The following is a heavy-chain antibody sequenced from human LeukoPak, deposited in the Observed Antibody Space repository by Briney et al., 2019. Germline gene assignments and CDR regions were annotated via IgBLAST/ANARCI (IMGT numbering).Heavy chain of an antibody. CDR3: AKSGNNYYYSYMDV. J-gene: IGHJ6*03. Sequence: GGSLRLSCAASGFTFSSYAMSWVRQAPGKGLEWVSAISGSGASTYYADSVKGRFTISRDNSKNTLYLQMNSLRAEDTAVYYCAKSGNNYYYSYMDVRGKGTTVTVSS. V-gene: IGHV3-23*01. CDR2: ISGSGAST. CDR1: GFTFSSYA. D-gene: IGHD4-23*01.